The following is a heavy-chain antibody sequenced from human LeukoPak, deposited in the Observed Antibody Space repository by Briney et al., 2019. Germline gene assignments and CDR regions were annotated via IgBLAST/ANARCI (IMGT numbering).Heavy chain of an antibody. D-gene: IGHD3-10*01. V-gene: IGHV3-23*01. CDR1: GFTFSSYG. CDR3: AKGAGLLWFGEFLKN. CDR2: ISGSGGST. J-gene: IGHJ4*02. Sequence: GGSLRLSCAASGFTFSSYGMSWVRQAPGKGLEWVSAISGSGGSTYYADSVKGRFTISRDNSMNTLYLQMNSLRPEDTGLYYCAKGAGLLWFGEFLKNWGQGTLVTVSS.